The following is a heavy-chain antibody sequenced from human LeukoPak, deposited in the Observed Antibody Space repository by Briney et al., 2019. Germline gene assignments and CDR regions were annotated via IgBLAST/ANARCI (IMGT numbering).Heavy chain of an antibody. D-gene: IGHD6-13*01. CDR3: ARAYSSSNKFDY. Sequence: PSQTLSLICTVSGGSISSGSYYWSWIRQPAGKGLEWVGRIYTSGSTNYNPSLKSRVTISVDTSQNQFSLKLSAVTAQDPALYCGARAYSSSNKFDYWGQGTLVTVSS. CDR1: GGSISSGSYY. CDR2: IYTSGST. J-gene: IGHJ4*02. V-gene: IGHV4-61*02.